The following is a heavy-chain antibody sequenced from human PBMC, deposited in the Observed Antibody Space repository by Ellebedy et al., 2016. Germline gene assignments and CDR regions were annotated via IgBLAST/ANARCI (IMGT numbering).Heavy chain of an antibody. CDR3: AKDLATMIVDSIFNPGY. J-gene: IGHJ4*02. Sequence: GESLKISXAASGFTFSSYGMHWVRQAPGKGLEWVAVISYDGSNKYYADSVKGRFTISRDNSKNTLYLQMNSLRAEDTAVYYCAKDLATMIVDSIFNPGYWGQGTLVTVSS. V-gene: IGHV3-30*18. CDR1: GFTFSSYG. D-gene: IGHD3-22*01. CDR2: ISYDGSNK.